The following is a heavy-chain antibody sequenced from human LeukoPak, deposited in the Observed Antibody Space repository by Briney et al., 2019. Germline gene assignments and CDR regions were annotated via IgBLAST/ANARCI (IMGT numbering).Heavy chain of an antibody. J-gene: IGHJ4*02. CDR3: ARDKAVAGTDYFDY. Sequence: PSETLSLTCTVSGGSISSYYWSWIRQPPGKGLEWIGYIYYSGSTNHNPSLKSRVTISVDTSKNQFSLKLSSVTAADTAVYYCARDKAVAGTDYFDYWGQGTLVTVSS. CDR1: GGSISSYY. CDR2: IYYSGST. D-gene: IGHD6-19*01. V-gene: IGHV4-59*01.